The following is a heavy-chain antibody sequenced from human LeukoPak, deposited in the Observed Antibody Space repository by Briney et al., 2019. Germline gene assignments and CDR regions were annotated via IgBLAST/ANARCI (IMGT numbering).Heavy chain of an antibody. Sequence: SETLSLTCTVSGGSISSYYWSWIRQPPGKGLEWIGYIYYSGSTNYNPSLKSRVTISVDTSKNQFSLKLSSVTAADTAVYYCARESTIFASDYWGQGTLVIVSS. J-gene: IGHJ4*02. D-gene: IGHD3-3*01. CDR3: ARESTIFASDY. V-gene: IGHV4-59*01. CDR1: GGSISSYY. CDR2: IYYSGST.